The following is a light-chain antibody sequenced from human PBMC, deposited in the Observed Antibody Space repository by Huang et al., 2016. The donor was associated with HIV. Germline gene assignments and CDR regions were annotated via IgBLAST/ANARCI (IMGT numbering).Light chain of an antibody. CDR2: LGS. CDR3: MQGLQTWT. V-gene: IGKV2-28*01. J-gene: IGKJ1*01. CDR1: NSPLHSNGQNY. Sequence: DIVMVQTPASLSVTSGEAASITCRSSNSPLHSNGQNYVDWYGQKPGQSPQLLICLGSMQAFGVPDRFSGSGSGTDFTLRINRLEAGDVGIYYCMQGLQTWTFGQGTKVEI.